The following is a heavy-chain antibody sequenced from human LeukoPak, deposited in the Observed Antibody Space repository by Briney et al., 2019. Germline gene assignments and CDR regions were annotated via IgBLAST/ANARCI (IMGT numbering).Heavy chain of an antibody. CDR1: GGTFSSYA. V-gene: IGHV1-69*05. J-gene: IGHJ6*03. D-gene: IGHD5-18*01. CDR3: ARVNVEYSYGPPYYYYYMDV. Sequence: SVKVSCKASGGTFSSYAISWVRQAPGQGLEWMGGIIPIFGTANYTQKFQGRVTITTDESTSTAYMELSSLRSEDTAVYYCARVNVEYSYGPPYYYYYMDVWGKGTTVTVSS. CDR2: IIPIFGTA.